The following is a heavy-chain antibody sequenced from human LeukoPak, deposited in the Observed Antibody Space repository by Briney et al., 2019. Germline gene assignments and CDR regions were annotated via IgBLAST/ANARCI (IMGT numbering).Heavy chain of an antibody. J-gene: IGHJ4*02. D-gene: IGHD5-18*01. CDR3: ARDPEGYGYGIGGLDY. Sequence: SVKVSCKASGGTFSSYAISWVRQAPGQGLEWMGRIIPTFGTANYAQKFQGRVTITTDESTSTAYMELSSLRSEDTAVYYCARDPEGYGYGIGGLDYWGQGTLVTVSS. V-gene: IGHV1-69*05. CDR2: IIPTFGTA. CDR1: GGTFSSYA.